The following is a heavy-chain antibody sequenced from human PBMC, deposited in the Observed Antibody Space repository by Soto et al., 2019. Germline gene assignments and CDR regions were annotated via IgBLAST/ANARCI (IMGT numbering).Heavy chain of an antibody. CDR3: ARSRRNYDILTGYYKSYGMDV. Sequence: LTCAVYGGSFSGYYWSWIRQPPGKGLEWIGEINHSGSTNYNPSLKSRVTISVDTSKNQFSLKLSSVTAADTAVYYCARSRRNYDILTGYYKSYGMDVWGQGTTVTVSS. J-gene: IGHJ6*02. V-gene: IGHV4-34*01. CDR2: INHSGST. D-gene: IGHD3-9*01. CDR1: GGSFSGYY.